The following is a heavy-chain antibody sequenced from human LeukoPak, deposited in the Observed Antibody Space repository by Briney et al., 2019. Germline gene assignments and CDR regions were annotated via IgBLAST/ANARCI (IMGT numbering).Heavy chain of an antibody. Sequence: GGSLRLSCAASGLTFSDFWMHWVRQPPGKGLVWVALIKGDGRTTIYADSVKGRFTISRDNAKNTLYLQMNSLRADDSGVYYCATGHSYGYDYWGQGVLVTVSS. CDR2: IKGDGRTT. J-gene: IGHJ4*02. D-gene: IGHD5-18*01. CDR1: GLTFSDFW. V-gene: IGHV3-74*01. CDR3: ATGHSYGYDY.